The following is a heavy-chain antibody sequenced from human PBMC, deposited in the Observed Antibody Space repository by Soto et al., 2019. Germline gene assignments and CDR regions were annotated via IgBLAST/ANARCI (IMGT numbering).Heavy chain of an antibody. J-gene: IGHJ4*02. CDR1: EFTFSSYG. D-gene: IGHD5-12*01. V-gene: IGHV3-30*18. CDR2: ISYDGGNK. CDR3: AKDSSYEEMSTRRGFDY. Sequence: GGSLRLSCAASEFTFSSYGMHWVRQAPGKGLEWVAVISYDGGNKYYADSVKGRFTISRDNSKNTLYLQMSSLRAEDTAVYYCAKDSSYEEMSTRRGFDYWGQGTLVTVSS.